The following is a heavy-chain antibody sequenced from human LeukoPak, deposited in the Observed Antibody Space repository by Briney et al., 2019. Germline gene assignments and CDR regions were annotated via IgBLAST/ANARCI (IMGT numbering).Heavy chain of an antibody. Sequence: SETLSLTCAVYGGSFSGYYWSWIRQPPGKGLEWIGSINYSGSTYYNPSLKSRVTTSVDTSKNQFSLKLNSVTATDTAVYYCARHERFCSGGSCYGPDAFDIWGQGTMVTVSS. CDR1: GGSFSGYY. CDR3: ARHERFCSGGSCYGPDAFDI. D-gene: IGHD2-15*01. J-gene: IGHJ3*02. CDR2: INYSGST. V-gene: IGHV4-34*01.